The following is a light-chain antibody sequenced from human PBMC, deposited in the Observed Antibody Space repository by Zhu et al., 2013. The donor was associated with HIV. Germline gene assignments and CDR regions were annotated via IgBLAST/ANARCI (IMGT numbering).Light chain of an antibody. CDR1: QSFSKW. V-gene: IGKV1-5*03. CDR2: ETS. CDR3: QYYSLYSST. Sequence: DNQMTQSPSRLSASVGDRVTITCRASQSFSKWLAWYQQKAGKSPDLLIYETSKLESGVPSRFSGSGYGTEFTLTITSLTPDDFATYYCQYYSLYSSTFGQGTRLDIK. J-gene: IGKJ2*02.